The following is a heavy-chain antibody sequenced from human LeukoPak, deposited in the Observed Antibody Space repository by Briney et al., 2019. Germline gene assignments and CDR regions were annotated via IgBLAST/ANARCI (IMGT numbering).Heavy chain of an antibody. CDR2: IKSKSERGTT. CDR1: GFTFSNGW. V-gene: IGHV3-15*01. Sequence: GGSLRLSYAAFGFTFSNGWMSWVRQAPGKGLEWVGRIKSKSERGTTDYAAPVKGRFTISRDGSTNTVYLHMNSLKTEDTAVYFCTSNLYCSTSSCYTLDNWGQGTLVAVSP. CDR3: TSNLYCSTSSCYTLDN. D-gene: IGHD2-2*02. J-gene: IGHJ4*02.